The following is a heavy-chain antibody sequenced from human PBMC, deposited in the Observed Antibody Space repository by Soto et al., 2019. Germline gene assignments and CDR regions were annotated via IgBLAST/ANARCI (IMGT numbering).Heavy chain of an antibody. CDR2: ISAYNGNT. V-gene: IGHV1-18*01. CDR1: GYTFTSYG. D-gene: IGHD2-2*01. CDR3: GRDVLVPAAIGLGWFDP. J-gene: IGHJ5*02. Sequence: QVQLVQSGAEVKKPGASVKVSCKASGYTFTSYGISWVRQAPGQGLEWLGWISAYNGNTNYAQKLQGRVTMTTDTSTSTAYMELRSLGSEDTAVYYRGRDVLVPAAIGLGWFDPWGQGTLVPVSS.